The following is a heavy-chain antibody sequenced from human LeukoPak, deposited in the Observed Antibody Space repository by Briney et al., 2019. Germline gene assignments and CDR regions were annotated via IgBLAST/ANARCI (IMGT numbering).Heavy chain of an antibody. J-gene: IGHJ4*02. CDR3: ARGGAYDSSGYPLDY. V-gene: IGHV4-4*02. Sequence: SETLSLTCTVSGASISNSNWWSWVRQPPGKGLEWIGEIFHGGSANYNPSLKSRVTISVDRSKNQFSLKLSSVTAADTAVYYCARGGAYDSSGYPLDYWGQGTLVTVSS. CDR2: IFHGGSA. CDR1: GASISNSNW. D-gene: IGHD3-22*01.